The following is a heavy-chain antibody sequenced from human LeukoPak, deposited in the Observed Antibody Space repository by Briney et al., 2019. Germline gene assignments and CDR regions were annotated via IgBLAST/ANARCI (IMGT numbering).Heavy chain of an antibody. Sequence: SETLSLTCTVSGGSISSGGYYWSWIRQPPGKGLEWIGYIYYSGSTNYNPSLKSRVTISVDTSKNQFSLKLSSVTAADTAVYYCARQWNWDYGMDVWGQGTTVTVSS. D-gene: IGHD1-7*01. CDR2: IYYSGST. CDR1: GGSISSGGYY. CDR3: ARQWNWDYGMDV. J-gene: IGHJ6*02. V-gene: IGHV4-61*08.